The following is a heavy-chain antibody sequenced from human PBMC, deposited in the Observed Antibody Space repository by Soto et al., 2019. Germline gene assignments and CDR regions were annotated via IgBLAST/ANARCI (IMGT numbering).Heavy chain of an antibody. CDR2: IRSKPYGGTP. CDR3: ARAGGSEYFEVDN. J-gene: IGHJ4*02. Sequence: HPGGSLRLSCTTSGFTFPEYGMSWFRQAPGKGLEWVGFIRSKPYGGTPESAASVRGRFIISRDDSKSIVYLQMNTLKAEDTAVYCCARAGGSEYFEVDNWGQGTLVTVSS. V-gene: IGHV3-49*03. CDR1: GFTFPEYG. D-gene: IGHD1-26*01.